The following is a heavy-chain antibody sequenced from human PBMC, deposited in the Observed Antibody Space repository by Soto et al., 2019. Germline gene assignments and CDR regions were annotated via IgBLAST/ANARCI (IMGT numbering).Heavy chain of an antibody. CDR1: GGTFNTYA. CDR2: ISPMFGAA. D-gene: IGHD3-10*01. J-gene: IGHJ4*02. Sequence: QVQLVQSGAEMKKPGSSVKVSCQSSGGTFNTYAMNWVRQAPGQGPEWMGDISPMFGAANYAPKFQGRVTITADASTGTSYMQLGSWTSEDTALYFCAREVQVHTPAFVYWGQGTLVTVSS. CDR3: AREVQVHTPAFVY. V-gene: IGHV1-69*19.